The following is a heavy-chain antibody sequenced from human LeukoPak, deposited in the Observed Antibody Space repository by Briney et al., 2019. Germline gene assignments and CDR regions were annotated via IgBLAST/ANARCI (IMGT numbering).Heavy chain of an antibody. CDR1: GFTFSSYW. D-gene: IGHD2-2*02. Sequence: GGSLRLSCAASGFTFSSYWMSWVRQAPGKGLEWVANIKQDGSEKYYVDSVKGRFTISRDNAKNSLYLQMNSLRAEDTAVYYCARVDCSSTSCHIGFYYMDVWGKGTTVTVSS. CDR3: ARVDCSSTSCHIGFYYMDV. CDR2: IKQDGSEK. J-gene: IGHJ6*03. V-gene: IGHV3-7*01.